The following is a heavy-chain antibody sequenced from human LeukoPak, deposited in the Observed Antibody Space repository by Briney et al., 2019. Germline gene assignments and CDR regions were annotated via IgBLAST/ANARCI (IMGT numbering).Heavy chain of an antibody. CDR1: GYTFTRYY. Sequence: ASVKVSCKASGYTFTRYYLHWVRQAPGQGLEWMGWINPNSGGTNYAQNFQGRVTMTRDTSISTAYMELSRLRSDDTAVYYCARDKSWDYWGQGTLVTVSS. CDR3: ARDKSWDY. CDR2: INPNSGGT. J-gene: IGHJ4*02. V-gene: IGHV1-2*02.